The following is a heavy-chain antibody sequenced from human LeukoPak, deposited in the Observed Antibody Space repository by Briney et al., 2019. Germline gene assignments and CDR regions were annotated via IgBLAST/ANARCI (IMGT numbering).Heavy chain of an antibody. CDR1: GGSISSSTYY. V-gene: IGHV4-61*02. CDR3: AREDVLLWFGELAGYFDY. Sequence: SETLSLTCTVSGGSISSSTYYWSWIRQPAGKGLEWIGRIYTSGSTNYNPSLKSRVTMSVDTSKNQFSLKLSSVTAADTAVYYCAREDVLLWFGELAGYFDYWGQGTLVTVSS. CDR2: IYTSGST. J-gene: IGHJ4*02. D-gene: IGHD3-10*01.